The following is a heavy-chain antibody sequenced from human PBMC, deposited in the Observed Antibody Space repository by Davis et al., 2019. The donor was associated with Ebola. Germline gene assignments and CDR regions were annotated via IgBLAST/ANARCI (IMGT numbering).Heavy chain of an antibody. D-gene: IGHD1-26*01. V-gene: IGHV1-58*01. CDR1: GYTFTSYA. J-gene: IGHJ4*02. CDR2: IVVGSGNT. CDR3: ASPGPVGGSYLHY. Sequence: SVKVSCKASGYTFTSYAVQWVRQARGQRLEWIGWIVVGSGNTNYAQQFQGRVTMTRDTSTSTVYMELSSLRSEDTAVYYCASPGPVGGSYLHYWGQGTLVTVSS.